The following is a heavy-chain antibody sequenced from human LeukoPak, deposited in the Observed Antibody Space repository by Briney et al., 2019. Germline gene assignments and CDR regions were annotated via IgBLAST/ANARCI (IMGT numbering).Heavy chain of an antibody. J-gene: IGHJ3*02. V-gene: IGHV7-4-1*02. CDR2: INTNTGNP. D-gene: IGHD3-3*01. CDR1: GYTFTSYG. Sequence: ASVKVSCKASGYTFTSYGISWVRQAPGQGLEWMGWINTNTGNPTYAQGFTGRFVFSLDTSVSTAYLQISSLKAEDTAVYYCARGESREWLLGDDAFDIWGQGTMVTVSS. CDR3: ARGESREWLLGDDAFDI.